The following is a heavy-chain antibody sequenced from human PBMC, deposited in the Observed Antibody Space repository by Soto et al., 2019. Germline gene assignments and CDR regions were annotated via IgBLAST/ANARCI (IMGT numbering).Heavy chain of an antibody. CDR2: IYYSGST. J-gene: IGHJ6*02. D-gene: IGHD6-19*01. CDR3: ARQGSSSGWLYYYYGMDV. CDR1: GGSISSSSYY. Sequence: SETLSLTCTVSGGSISSSSYYWGWIRQPPGKGREWIGSIYYSGSTYYNPSLKSRVTISVDQSKNQFSLKLSSVTAADTAVYYCARQGSSSGWLYYYYGMDVWGQGTTVTVSS. V-gene: IGHV4-39*01.